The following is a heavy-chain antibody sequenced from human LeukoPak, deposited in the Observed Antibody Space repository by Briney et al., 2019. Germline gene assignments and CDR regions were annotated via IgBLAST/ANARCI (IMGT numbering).Heavy chain of an antibody. CDR1: GYSFTNYW. D-gene: IGHD6-19*01. V-gene: IGHV5-51*01. CDR2: IYPGDSDT. Sequence: GESLKISCKGSGYSFTNYWIGWVRQMPGKGLGWMGIIYPGDSDTRYSPSFQGQVTISADKSISTAYLQWSSLKASDTAMYYCARSIAVTDFDYWGQGTLVTVSS. CDR3: ARSIAVTDFDY. J-gene: IGHJ4*02.